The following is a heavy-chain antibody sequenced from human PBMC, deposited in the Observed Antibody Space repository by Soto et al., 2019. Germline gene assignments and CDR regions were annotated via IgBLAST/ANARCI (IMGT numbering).Heavy chain of an antibody. CDR2: ISSSSSTI. D-gene: IGHD1-26*01. CDR3: ARDRVGATSYYYYYGMDV. J-gene: IGHJ6*02. Sequence: GGSLRLSCAASGFTVSSYSMNWVRQAPGKGLEWVSYISSSSSTIYYADSVKGRFTISRDNAKNSLYLQMNSLRDEDTAVYYCARDRVGATSYYYYYGMDVWGQGTTVTVSS. V-gene: IGHV3-48*02. CDR1: GFTVSSYS.